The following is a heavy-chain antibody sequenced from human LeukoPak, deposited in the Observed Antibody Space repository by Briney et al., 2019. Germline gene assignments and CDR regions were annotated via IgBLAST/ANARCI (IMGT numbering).Heavy chain of an antibody. D-gene: IGHD4-17*01. V-gene: IGHV3-74*01. J-gene: IGHJ5*02. Sequence: GGSLRLSCAASEFTFSSYWMHWVRQAPGKGLVWVSRINTDGSRINYADFVKGRFTISRDNAKNSLYLQMNSLRAEDTAVYSCARDHDYGEGGNWFDPWGQGTLVTVSS. CDR3: ARDHDYGEGGNWFDP. CDR1: EFTFSSYW. CDR2: INTDGSRI.